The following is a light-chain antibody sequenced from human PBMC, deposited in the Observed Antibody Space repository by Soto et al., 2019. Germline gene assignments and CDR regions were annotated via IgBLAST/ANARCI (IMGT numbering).Light chain of an antibody. CDR3: QQRDNWPLT. V-gene: IGKV3D-20*02. Sequence: EIVLTQSPGTLSLSPGERATLSCRASQSVSSSYLAWYQQKPGQAPRLLIYGASNRATGIPDRFSGSGSGTDFTLTISRLEPEDFAVYYCQQRDNWPLTFGGGTKVDI. CDR2: GAS. J-gene: IGKJ4*01. CDR1: QSVSSSY.